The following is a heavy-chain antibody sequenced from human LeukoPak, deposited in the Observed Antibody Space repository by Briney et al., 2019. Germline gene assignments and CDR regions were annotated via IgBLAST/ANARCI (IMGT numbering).Heavy chain of an antibody. J-gene: IGHJ4*02. CDR3: AKGRLSGSYNRFDY. CDR2: INPNSGDT. V-gene: IGHV1-2*02. D-gene: IGHD1-26*01. Sequence: ASVKVSCKASGYTFRQYSISWVRQAPGQGLEWMGWINPNSGDTDCRVTMTRDTSISTVYMELSSLRSDDTAVYYCAKGRLSGSYNRFDYWGLGTLVTVSS. CDR1: GYTFRQYS.